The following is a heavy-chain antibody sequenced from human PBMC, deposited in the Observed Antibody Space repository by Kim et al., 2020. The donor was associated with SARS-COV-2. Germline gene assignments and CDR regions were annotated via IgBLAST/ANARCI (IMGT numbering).Heavy chain of an antibody. V-gene: IGHV4-31*03. CDR2: IYYSGST. D-gene: IGHD4-4*01. Sequence: SETLSLTCTVSGGSISSGGYYWSWIRQHPGKGLEWIGYIYYSGSTYYNPSIKSRVTISVDTSKNQFSLKLSSVTAADTAVYYCAGGTVTTWNFDYWGQGTLVTVSS. CDR1: GGSISSGGYY. J-gene: IGHJ4*02. CDR3: AGGTVTTWNFDY.